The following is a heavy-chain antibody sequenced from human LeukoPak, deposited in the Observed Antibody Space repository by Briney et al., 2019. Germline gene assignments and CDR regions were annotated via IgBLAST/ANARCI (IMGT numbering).Heavy chain of an antibody. CDR3: ARYGSGSSYYFDY. Sequence: SETLSLTCAVSGGSISSSNWWSWVRQPPGKGLEWIGEIYHSGSTNYNPSLKSRVTISVDKSKNQFSLKLSSVTAADTAVYYCARYGSGSSYYFDYWGQGTLVTVSS. D-gene: IGHD3-10*01. CDR1: GGSISSSNW. J-gene: IGHJ4*02. CDR2: IYHSGST. V-gene: IGHV4-4*02.